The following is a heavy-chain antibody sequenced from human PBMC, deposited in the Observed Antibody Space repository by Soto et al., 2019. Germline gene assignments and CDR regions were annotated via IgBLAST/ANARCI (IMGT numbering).Heavy chain of an antibody. D-gene: IGHD3-3*01. Sequence: QVQLVQSGAEVKKPGASVKVSCKASGYTFTSYDINWVRQATGQGLEWMGWMNPNSGNTGYAQKFQGRVTMTRNTSISTAYMELSRLRSEDTAVYYFARDEFWSGYPDDWGQGTLVTVSS. CDR2: MNPNSGNT. CDR1: GYTFTSYD. CDR3: ARDEFWSGYPDD. V-gene: IGHV1-8*01. J-gene: IGHJ4*02.